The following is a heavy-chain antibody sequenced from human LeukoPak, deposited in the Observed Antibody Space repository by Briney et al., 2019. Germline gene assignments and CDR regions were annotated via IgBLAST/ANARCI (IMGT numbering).Heavy chain of an antibody. CDR3: VRIDHYYYYYYMDV. CDR2: IYYSGST. V-gene: IGHV4-39*01. J-gene: IGHJ6*03. Sequence: SETLSLTCTVSGGSISSSSYYWGWIRQPPGKGLEWIGSIYYSGSTYYNLSLKSRVTISVDTSKNQFSLKLSSVTAADTAVYYCVRIDHYYYYYYMDVWGKGTTVTVSS. D-gene: IGHD2-15*01. CDR1: GGSISSSSYY.